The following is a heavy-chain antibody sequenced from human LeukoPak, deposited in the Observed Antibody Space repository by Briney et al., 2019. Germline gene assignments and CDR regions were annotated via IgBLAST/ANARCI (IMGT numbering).Heavy chain of an antibody. CDR3: AIGKVGELDY. CDR2: ISSSSSYI. D-gene: IGHD3-10*01. V-gene: IGHV3-21*01. CDR1: GFTFSSYS. Sequence: GGSLRLSCAASGFTFSSYSMNWVRQAPGKGLEWVSSISSSSSYIYYADSGKGRFTISRDNAKNSLYLQMNSLRAEDTAVYYCAIGKVGELDYWGQGTLVTVSS. J-gene: IGHJ4*02.